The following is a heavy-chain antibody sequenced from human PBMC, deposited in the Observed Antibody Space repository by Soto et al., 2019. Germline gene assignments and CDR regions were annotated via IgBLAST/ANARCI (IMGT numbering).Heavy chain of an antibody. CDR3: ETIPLATSMIYWFDP. CDR2: IYYMGST. J-gene: IGHJ5*02. Sequence: QVQLQESGPGLVKASETLSLTCTVSGGSVSSGDYYWSWIRQPPGKGLEWIGNIYYMGSTIYNPSFMSRATISVDTSNNQFSLKVSAVPAADTAVYYCETIPLATSMIYWFDPWGQGTLVTVSS. V-gene: IGHV4-61*08. CDR1: GGSVSSGDYY. D-gene: IGHD5-18*01.